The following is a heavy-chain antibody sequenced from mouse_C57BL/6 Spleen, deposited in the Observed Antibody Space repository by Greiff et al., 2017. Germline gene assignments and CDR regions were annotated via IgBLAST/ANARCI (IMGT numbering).Heavy chain of an antibody. CDR2: IYPGDGDT. CDR3: ARPLYYDYDAFAY. Sequence: VKLQESGAELVKPGASVKISCKASGYAFSSYWMNWVKQRPGKGLEWIGQIYPGDGDTNYNGKFKGKATLTADKSSSTAYMQLSSLTSEDSAVVFCARPLYYDYDAFAYWGQGTLVTVSA. D-gene: IGHD2-4*01. J-gene: IGHJ3*01. V-gene: IGHV1-80*01. CDR1: GYAFSSYW.